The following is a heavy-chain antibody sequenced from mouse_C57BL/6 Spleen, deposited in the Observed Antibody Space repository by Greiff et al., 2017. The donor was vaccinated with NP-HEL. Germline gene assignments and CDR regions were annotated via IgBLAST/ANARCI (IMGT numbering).Heavy chain of an antibody. CDR3: ARGIPLRRYAMDY. CDR1: GYTFTSYW. J-gene: IGHJ4*01. V-gene: IGHV1-69*01. Sequence: QVQLQQSGAELVMPGASVKLSCKASGYTFTSYWMHWVKQRPGQGLEWIGEIDPSDSYTNYIQKFKGKSTLTVDKSSSTAYMQLSSLTSEDSAVYYCARGIPLRRYAMDYWGQGTSVTVSS. CDR2: IDPSDSYT.